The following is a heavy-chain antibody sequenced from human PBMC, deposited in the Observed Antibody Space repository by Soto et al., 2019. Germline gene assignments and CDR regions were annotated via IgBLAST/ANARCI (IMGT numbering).Heavy chain of an antibody. Sequence: PGGSMRLSCAASGFTFSSYGMHWVRQAPGKGLEWVAVIWYDGSNKYYADSVKGRFTISRDNSKNTLYLQMNSLRAEDTAVYYCARVYYYDSSALDYWGQGTLVTVSS. CDR3: ARVYYYDSSALDY. CDR1: GFTFSSYG. D-gene: IGHD3-22*01. CDR2: IWYDGSNK. V-gene: IGHV3-33*01. J-gene: IGHJ4*02.